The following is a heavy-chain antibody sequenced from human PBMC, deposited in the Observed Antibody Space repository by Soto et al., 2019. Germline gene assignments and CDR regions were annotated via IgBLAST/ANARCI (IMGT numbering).Heavy chain of an antibody. CDR2: ISSNGGST. Sequence: PGGSLRLSCSASGFTFSSYAMHWVRQAPGKGLEYVSAISSNGGSTYYADSVKGRFTISRDNSKNTLYLQMSSLRAEDTAVYYCVKGGLYYDILTGYSGPNFDFWGQGTLVTVSS. D-gene: IGHD3-9*01. CDR3: VKGGLYYDILTGYSGPNFDF. CDR1: GFTFSSYA. V-gene: IGHV3-64D*06. J-gene: IGHJ4*02.